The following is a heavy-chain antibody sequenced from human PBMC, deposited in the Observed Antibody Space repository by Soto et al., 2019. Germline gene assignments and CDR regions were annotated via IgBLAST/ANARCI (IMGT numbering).Heavy chain of an antibody. V-gene: IGHV5-51*01. CDR3: AIALSGGVYQYVMDV. J-gene: IGHJ6*02. CDR1: GYTFTSSW. Sequence: PGESLKISCKASGYTFTSSWIAWVRQMPEKGLEWMGIIYPGDSHTTYSPSFQGQVTISADKSTSTAYLQWSTLKVSDTAMYLCAIALSGGVYQYVMDVWGQGTTVTVSS. D-gene: IGHD3-3*01. CDR2: IYPGDSHT.